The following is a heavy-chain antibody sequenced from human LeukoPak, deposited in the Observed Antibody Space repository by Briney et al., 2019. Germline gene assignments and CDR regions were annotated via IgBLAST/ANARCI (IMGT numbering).Heavy chain of an antibody. D-gene: IGHD3-9*01. CDR3: ARDVLRYFDWLLEEGGGDY. Sequence: SETLSLTCTVSGYSISSGYYWGWIRQPPGKGLEWIGSIYHSGSTYYNPSLKSRVTISVDTSKNQFSLKLSSVTAADTAVYYCARDVLRYFDWLLEEGGGDYWGQGTLVTVSS. J-gene: IGHJ4*02. V-gene: IGHV4-38-2*02. CDR2: IYHSGST. CDR1: GYSISSGYY.